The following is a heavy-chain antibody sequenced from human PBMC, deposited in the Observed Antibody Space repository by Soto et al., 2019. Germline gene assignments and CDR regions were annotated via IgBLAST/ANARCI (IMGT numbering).Heavy chain of an antibody. CDR2: ISGSGGST. CDR3: ARDSGGYSSSWYTFDY. CDR1: GFTFSSYA. J-gene: IGHJ4*02. Sequence: PGGSLRLSCAASGFTFSSYAMSWVRQAPGKGLEWVSAISGSGGSTYYADSVKGRFTISRDNSKNTLYLQMNSLRAEDTAVYYCARDSGGYSSSWYTFDYWGQGTLVTVSS. V-gene: IGHV3-23*01. D-gene: IGHD6-13*01.